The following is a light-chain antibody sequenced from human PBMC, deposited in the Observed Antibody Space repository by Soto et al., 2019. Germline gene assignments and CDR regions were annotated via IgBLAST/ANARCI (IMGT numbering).Light chain of an antibody. CDR2: GAS. V-gene: IGKV3-20*01. CDR1: QSVRSTY. CDR3: QQYGSSLSIT. Sequence: EIVLTQSPGTLSLSPGERATLSCRASQSVRSTYLAWYQQKPGQAPRLLIHGASSRATGIPDRFSGSGSGTDFTLTISRLEPEDFAVYYCQQYGSSLSITFGQGTRLES. J-gene: IGKJ5*01.